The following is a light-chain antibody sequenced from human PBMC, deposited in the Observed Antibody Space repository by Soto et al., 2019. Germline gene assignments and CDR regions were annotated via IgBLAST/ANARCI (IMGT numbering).Light chain of an antibody. CDR1: SSDVGGYNY. Sequence: QSALTQPPSASGSPGQSVAISCPGTSSDVGGYNYVSWYQLHPGKAPKLMIYEVNLRPSGVPDRFSGSKSGNTASLTVSGLQAEDEADYYGSSYAGNNNYVFGTGTKLTVL. CDR2: EVN. J-gene: IGLJ1*01. CDR3: SSYAGNNNYV. V-gene: IGLV2-8*01.